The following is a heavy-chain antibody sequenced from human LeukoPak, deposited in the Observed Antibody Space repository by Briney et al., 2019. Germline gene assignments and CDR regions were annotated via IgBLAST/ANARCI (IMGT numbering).Heavy chain of an antibody. CDR1: GYTFTGFY. D-gene: IGHD6-19*01. CDR3: ARGVAVAGISFSPPTDY. V-gene: IGHV1-2*02. CDR2: INPNSGGT. J-gene: IGHJ4*02. Sequence: ASVRVSCKASGYTFTGFYMHRVRQAPGQELEWMGWINPNSGGTNYAQKFQGRVTMTRDTSISTAYMELSRLRSDDTAVYYCARGVAVAGISFSPPTDYWGQGTLVSVSS.